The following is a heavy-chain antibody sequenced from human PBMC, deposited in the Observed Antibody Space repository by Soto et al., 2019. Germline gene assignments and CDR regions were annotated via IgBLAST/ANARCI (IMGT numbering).Heavy chain of an antibody. Sequence: QMQLVQSGPEVKKPGTSVKVSCKASGFTFTSSAVQWVRQARGQRLEWIGWIVVGSGKTNYAQKFQERVTITRDMSTSTAYMELSSLRSEDRAVYYFAADLGYCSGGSFSGRYYYYYYGMDVWGQGTTVTVSS. D-gene: IGHD2-15*01. J-gene: IGHJ6*02. CDR1: GFTFTSSA. V-gene: IGHV1-58*01. CDR3: AADLGYCSGGSFSGRYYYYYYGMDV. CDR2: IVVGSGKT.